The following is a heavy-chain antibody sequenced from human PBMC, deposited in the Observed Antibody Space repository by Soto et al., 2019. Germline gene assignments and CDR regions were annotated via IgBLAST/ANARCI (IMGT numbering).Heavy chain of an antibody. V-gene: IGHV3-74*01. CDR2: IDYDGTST. CDR3: LVGDYVSS. D-gene: IGHD4-17*01. J-gene: IGHJ5*02. CDR1: GFTFSTYW. Sequence: EVQLVESGGGLVQPGGSLRLSCAASGFTFSTYWMHWVRQAPGKGLVWVSRIDYDGTSTNYADSVKGRFTISRDNAKNTLYLQMNSLRVEDTGVYYCLVGDYVSSWCQGTVVTVSS.